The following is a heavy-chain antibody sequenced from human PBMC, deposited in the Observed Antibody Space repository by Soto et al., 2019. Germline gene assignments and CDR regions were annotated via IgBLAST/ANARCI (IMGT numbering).Heavy chain of an antibody. CDR2: IYHSGST. V-gene: IGHV4-30-2*01. CDR3: GRRTPVAGGWVDS. D-gene: IGHD6-19*01. CDR1: GGSLSRGGYS. J-gene: IGHJ5*01. Sequence: SETLSLTCAVSGGSLSRGGYSWSWIRQPPGKGLEWIGYIYHSGSTYYNPSLKSRVTISVDRSNNQFSLKVTSVSAADTAVYYCGRRTPVAGGWVDSWGQGTLVTVSS.